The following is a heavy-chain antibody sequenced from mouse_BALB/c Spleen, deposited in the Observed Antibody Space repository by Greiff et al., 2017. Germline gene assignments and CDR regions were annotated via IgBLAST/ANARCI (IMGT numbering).Heavy chain of an antibody. D-gene: IGHD3-3*01. Sequence: EVQLVESGGGLVQPGGSRKLSCAASGFTFSSFGMHWVRQAPEKGLEWVAYISSGSSTIYYADTVKGRFTISRDNPKNTLFLQMTSLRSEDTAMYYCARSGTEYYFDYWGQGTTLTVSS. CDR2: ISSGSSTI. J-gene: IGHJ2*01. V-gene: IGHV5-17*02. CDR1: GFTFSSFG. CDR3: ARSGTEYYFDY.